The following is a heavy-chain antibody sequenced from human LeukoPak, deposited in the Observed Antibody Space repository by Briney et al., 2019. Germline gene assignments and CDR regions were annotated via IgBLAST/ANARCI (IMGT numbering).Heavy chain of an antibody. V-gene: IGHV4-38-2*01. D-gene: IGHD1-1*01. CDR1: AYSVNSAYY. J-gene: IGHJ4*02. CDR2: IYHSGTT. Sequence: PSETLSLTCGVSAYSVNSAYYWGWIRQPPGKGLEWIGTIYHSGTTYYNPSLKNRATISVDTSKNQFSLKLTSVTAADSAIYYCARLVPTTGYFDSWGQGTLVTVSS. CDR3: ARLVPTTGYFDS.